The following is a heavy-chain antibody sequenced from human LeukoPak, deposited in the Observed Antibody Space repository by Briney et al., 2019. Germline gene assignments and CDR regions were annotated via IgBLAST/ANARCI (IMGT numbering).Heavy chain of an antibody. CDR1: GDSVSSNSTA. V-gene: IGHV6-1*01. CDR2: TYYRSNWYN. Sequence: SRTLSLTCAITGDSVSSNSTAWNWIRQSPSRGLEWLGRTYYRSNWYNDYTVSVKSRITFNPDTSKNQFSLHLNSVTPEDTAVYYCARKRLSADSFDIWGQGTLVTVSS. D-gene: IGHD4/OR15-4a*01. J-gene: IGHJ3*02. CDR3: ARKRLSADSFDI.